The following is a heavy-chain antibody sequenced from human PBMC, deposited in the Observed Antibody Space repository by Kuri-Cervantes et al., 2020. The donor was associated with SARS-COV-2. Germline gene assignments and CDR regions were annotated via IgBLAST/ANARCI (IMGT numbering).Heavy chain of an antibody. CDR3: ARGVQLWFQGNYYYYYMDV. J-gene: IGHJ6*03. Sequence: ASVKDSCKASGDTFTSYYMHWVRQAPGQGLEWLGIINPSGGSTSYAQKFQGRVTMTRDTSTSTVYMELISLRSEDTAVYYCARGVQLWFQGNYYYYYMDVWGKGTTVTVSS. CDR2: INPSGGST. CDR1: GDTFTSYY. V-gene: IGHV1-46*01. D-gene: IGHD5-18*01.